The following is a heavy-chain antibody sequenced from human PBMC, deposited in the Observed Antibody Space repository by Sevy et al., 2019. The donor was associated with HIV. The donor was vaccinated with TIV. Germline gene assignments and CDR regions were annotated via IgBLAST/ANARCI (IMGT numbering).Heavy chain of an antibody. CDR3: ARVGIAVGRDYYYGMDV. Sequence: SQTLSLTCAISGDSVSSNSAAWNWIRQSPSRGLEWLGRTYYRSKWYNDYAVSVKSRITINPDTSKNQFSLQLNSVTPEDTAVYYCARVGIAVGRDYYYGMDVWGQGTTVTVSS. CDR1: GDSVSSNSAA. V-gene: IGHV6-1*01. J-gene: IGHJ6*02. D-gene: IGHD6-19*01. CDR2: TYYRSKWYN.